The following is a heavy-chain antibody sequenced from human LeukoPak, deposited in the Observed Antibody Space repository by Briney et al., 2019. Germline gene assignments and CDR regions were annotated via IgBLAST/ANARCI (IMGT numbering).Heavy chain of an antibody. CDR3: ARDSSKGRVVTP. CDR2: INPSGNST. CDR1: GYTFTSYY. J-gene: IGHJ5*02. D-gene: IGHD4-23*01. Sequence: ASVKVSCKASGYTFTSYYMHRVRQAPGQGLEWMGIINPSGNSTNYAQNFQGRVTMTRDTSTSTVYMDLSSLRSEDTAVYYCARDSSKGRVVTPWGQGTLVTVSS. V-gene: IGHV1-46*03.